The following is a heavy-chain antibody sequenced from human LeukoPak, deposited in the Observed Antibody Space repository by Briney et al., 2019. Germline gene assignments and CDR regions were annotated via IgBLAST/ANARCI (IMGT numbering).Heavy chain of an antibody. Sequence: ASVKVSCKASGYTFTGYYMHWVRQAPGQGLEWMGWINPNSGGTNYAQKFQGRVTMTGDTSISTAYMELSSLRSDDTAVYYCARVVPPTDYGSGSYFWDPYYFDYWGQGTLVTVSS. J-gene: IGHJ4*02. D-gene: IGHD3-10*01. CDR1: GYTFTGYY. V-gene: IGHV1-2*02. CDR3: ARVVPPTDYGSGSYFWDPYYFDY. CDR2: INPNSGGT.